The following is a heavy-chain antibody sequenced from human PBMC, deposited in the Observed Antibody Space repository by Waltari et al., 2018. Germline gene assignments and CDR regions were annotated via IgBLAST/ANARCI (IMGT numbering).Heavy chain of an antibody. V-gene: IGHV3-21*02. CDR3: AREWGVMIGTAAYYLDH. CDR1: GFTFSEYT. CDR2: ISGCSSYT. J-gene: IGHJ4*02. Sequence: EVQLVGSGGGLVKPGGSLRLHCAASGFTFSEYTMNWVRQAPGEGLDWLSSISGCSSYTYYADSVKCRFTISRDNVKNSLYLQMNSLRVEDTAVYYCAREWGVMIGTAAYYLDHWTQGTLVTVSS. D-gene: IGHD3-16*01.